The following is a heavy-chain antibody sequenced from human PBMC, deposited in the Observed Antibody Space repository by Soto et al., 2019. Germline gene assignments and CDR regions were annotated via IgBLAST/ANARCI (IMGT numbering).Heavy chain of an antibody. CDR3: ARQECHYDFCYGMDV. CDR2: IYYSGST. V-gene: IGHV4-39*01. D-gene: IGHD3-3*01. Sequence: QLQLQESGPGLVKPSETLSLTCTVSGGSISSSSYYWGWIRQPPGKGLEWIGSIYYSGSTYYNPSLKSRVTISVDTSKNQFSLKLSSVTAADTAVYYCARQECHYDFCYGMDVWGQGTTVTVSS. CDR1: GGSISSSSYY. J-gene: IGHJ6*02.